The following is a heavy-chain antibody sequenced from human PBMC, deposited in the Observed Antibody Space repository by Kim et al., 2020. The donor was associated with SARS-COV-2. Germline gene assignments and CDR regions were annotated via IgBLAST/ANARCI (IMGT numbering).Heavy chain of an antibody. J-gene: IGHJ5*02. D-gene: IGHD3-3*01. CDR1: GFTFSSYS. V-gene: IGHV3-48*02. Sequence: GGSLRLSCAASGFTFSSYSMNWVRQAPGKGLEWVSYISSSSSTIYYADSVKGRFTISRDNAKNSLYLQMNSLRDEDTAVYYCARDAVLRFLEWLPVPWFDPWGQGTLVTVSS. CDR2: ISSSSSTI. CDR3: ARDAVLRFLEWLPVPWFDP.